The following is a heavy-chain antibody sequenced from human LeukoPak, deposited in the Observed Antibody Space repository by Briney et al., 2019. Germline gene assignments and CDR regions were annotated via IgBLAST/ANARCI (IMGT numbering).Heavy chain of an antibody. Sequence: SETLSLTCTVSGGSISSHYWSWIRQPPGKGLEWIGYFYYSGSTNYNPSLESRVTISVDTSKNQFSLKLSSVTAADTAVYYCARGGATGDRYYYMDVWGKGTTVTVSS. D-gene: IGHD7-27*01. CDR1: GGSISSHY. J-gene: IGHJ6*03. V-gene: IGHV4-59*11. CDR2: FYYSGST. CDR3: ARGGATGDRYYYMDV.